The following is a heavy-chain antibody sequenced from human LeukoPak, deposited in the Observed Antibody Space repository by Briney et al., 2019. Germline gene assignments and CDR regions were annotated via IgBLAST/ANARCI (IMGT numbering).Heavy chain of an antibody. D-gene: IGHD3-10*01. J-gene: IGHJ4*02. CDR3: XXXXXXXXXNFERGADY. CDR1: GFSFSTYV. CDR2: VGGDGRFT. V-gene: IGHV3-23*01. Sequence: GGSLRLSCATSGFSFSTYVMSWVRQAPGKGLEWVSSVGGDGRFTYHADSVKGRFTISRDNSKNTIFLQMNSLRVEDTAIYYXXXXXXXXXXNFERGADYWGQGTLVTVSS.